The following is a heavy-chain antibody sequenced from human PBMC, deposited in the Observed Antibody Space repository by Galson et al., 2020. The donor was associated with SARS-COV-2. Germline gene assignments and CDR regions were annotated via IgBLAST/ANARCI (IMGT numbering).Heavy chain of an antibody. J-gene: IGHJ4*02. Sequence: ASVKVSCKASGDTFINHDINWVRQATGQGLEWMGWMNPNSGNTGYPQKFQGRVTMTRNTSISTAYMELSSLKFEDTAVYYCARGRNRSSRVFDYWGQGTLVSVSS. V-gene: IGHV1-8*01. D-gene: IGHD6-6*01. CDR1: GDTFINHD. CDR3: ARGRNRSSRVFDY. CDR2: MNPNSGNT.